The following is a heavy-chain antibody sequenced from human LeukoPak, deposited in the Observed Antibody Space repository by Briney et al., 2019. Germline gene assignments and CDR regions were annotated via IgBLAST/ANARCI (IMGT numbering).Heavy chain of an antibody. CDR3: ARHILRTAPAFGGFDP. J-gene: IGHJ5*02. CDR2: IYTSGST. Sequence: SETLSLTCTVSGGSISSYYWTWIRQSPGKGLEWIGCIYTSGSTNYTPSLKSRLTISVDTSKTQFSLKLSSVTAADTAVYYCARHILRTAPAFGGFDPWGRGTLVTVSS. V-gene: IGHV4-4*09. D-gene: IGHD3-16*01. CDR1: GGSISSYY.